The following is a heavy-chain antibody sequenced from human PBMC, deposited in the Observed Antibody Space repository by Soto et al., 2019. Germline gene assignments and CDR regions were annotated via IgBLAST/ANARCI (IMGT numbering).Heavy chain of an antibody. J-gene: IGHJ4*02. D-gene: IGHD6-25*01. CDR2: INPNGGGT. Sequence: ASVKVSCKASGYKFINHYMHWVRQVPGVGLEWMGIINPNGGGTDYSQKFQGRVTMTRDTSANTVHMELSSLRSEDTGVYFCARDSSASATSDSFDNWGQGTLVTVSS. CDR3: ARDSSASATSDSFDN. V-gene: IGHV1-46*01. CDR1: GYKFINHY.